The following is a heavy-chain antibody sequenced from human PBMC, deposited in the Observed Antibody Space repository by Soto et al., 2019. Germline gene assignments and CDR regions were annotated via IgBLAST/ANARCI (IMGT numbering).Heavy chain of an antibody. D-gene: IGHD2-15*01. CDR1: GFTFSSYA. V-gene: IGHV3-30-3*01. Sequence: QVQLVESGGGVVQPGRSLRLSCAASGFTFSSYAMHWVRQAPGKGLEWVAVISYDGSNKYYADSVKGRFTISRDNSKNTLYLQMNSLRAEDTAVYYCARDTGCSGGRCSPGLSDYWGQGTLVTVSS. CDR2: ISYDGSNK. J-gene: IGHJ4*02. CDR3: ARDTGCSGGRCSPGLSDY.